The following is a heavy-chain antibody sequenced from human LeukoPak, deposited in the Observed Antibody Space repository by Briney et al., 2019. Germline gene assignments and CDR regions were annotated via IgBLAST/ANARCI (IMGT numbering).Heavy chain of an antibody. CDR3: ARVSVVYGMDA. V-gene: IGHV4-59*01. J-gene: IGHJ6*02. CDR1: GGSISSDY. CDR2: MYYTGST. Sequence: KPSETLSLTCSVSGGSISSDYWAWIRQPPGKGLDWIGYMYYTGSTNYNPPLKSRVTISLATSKNQFSLKLSSVTAADTAVYYCARVSVVYGMDAWGRGTTVSVSS.